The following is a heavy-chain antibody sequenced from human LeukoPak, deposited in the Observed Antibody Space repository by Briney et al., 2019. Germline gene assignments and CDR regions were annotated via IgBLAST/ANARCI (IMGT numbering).Heavy chain of an antibody. V-gene: IGHV4-30-4*01. CDR2: IYYSGST. D-gene: IGHD2-2*01. CDR3: ARGHCRSTSCPFDY. J-gene: IGHJ4*02. CDR1: GGSISSGDYY. Sequence: KPSQTLSLTGIVSGGSISSGDYYWSWIRQPPGKGLEWIGYIYYSGSTYYNPSLKSRVTISVDTSKNQFSLKLSSVTAADTAVYYCARGHCRSTSCPFDYWGQGTLVTVSS.